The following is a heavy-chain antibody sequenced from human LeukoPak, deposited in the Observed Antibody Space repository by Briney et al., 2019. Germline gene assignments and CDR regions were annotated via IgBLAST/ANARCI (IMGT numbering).Heavy chain of an antibody. D-gene: IGHD6-13*01. J-gene: IGHJ4*02. Sequence: SETLSLTCTVSGGSISSYYWSWIRQPPGKGLEWIGYIYYSGSTNYNPSLKSRVPISVDTSKNQFSLKLSSVTAADTAVYYCARSYSSSWKLFDYWGQGTLVTVSS. CDR2: IYYSGST. CDR1: GGSISSYY. V-gene: IGHV4-59*01. CDR3: ARSYSSSWKLFDY.